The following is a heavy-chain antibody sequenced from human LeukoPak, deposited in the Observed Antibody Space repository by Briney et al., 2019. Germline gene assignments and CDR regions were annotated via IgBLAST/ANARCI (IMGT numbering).Heavy chain of an antibody. Sequence: GGSLRLSCAASGFTFSSYAMHWVRQAPGKGLDWVAFISYDGSNKYYADSVKDRFTISRDNSKNTLYLQMNSLRAEDTAVYYCARGYDFWSGYYLADYWGQGTLFTVSS. V-gene: IGHV3-30-3*01. CDR1: GFTFSSYA. CDR3: ARGYDFWSGYYLADY. CDR2: ISYDGSNK. D-gene: IGHD3-3*01. J-gene: IGHJ4*02.